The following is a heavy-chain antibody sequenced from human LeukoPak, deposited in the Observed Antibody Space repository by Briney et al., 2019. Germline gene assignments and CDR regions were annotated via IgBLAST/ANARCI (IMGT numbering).Heavy chain of an antibody. CDR3: ARDLEDYGSSLSNWFDP. CDR1: GGTFSSYA. Sequence: SVKVSCKASGGTFSSYAISWVRQAPGQGLGWMGGIIPIFGTANYAQKFQGRVTITADESTSTAYMELSSLRSEDTAVYYCARDLEDYGSSLSNWFDPWGQGTLVTVSS. D-gene: IGHD6-13*01. CDR2: IIPIFGTA. J-gene: IGHJ5*02. V-gene: IGHV1-69*01.